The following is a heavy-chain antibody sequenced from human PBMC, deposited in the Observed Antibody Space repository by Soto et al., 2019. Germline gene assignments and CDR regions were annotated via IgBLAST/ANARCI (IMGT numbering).Heavy chain of an antibody. D-gene: IGHD1-1*01. J-gene: IGHJ3*01. CDR2: VSPHNDYR. CDR1: GYRFTSYA. CDR3: AREKYSDTRTGVDV. Sequence: QVQLVQSGAALKRPGASVRLSCKASGYRFTSYAIVWVRQAPGQGLEWMGWVSPHNDYRTYAQKFRDRVTMTTDTSTSKAHMELRSLRSDDTAVYYCAREKYSDTRTGVDVWGQGTMVTVS. V-gene: IGHV1-18*04.